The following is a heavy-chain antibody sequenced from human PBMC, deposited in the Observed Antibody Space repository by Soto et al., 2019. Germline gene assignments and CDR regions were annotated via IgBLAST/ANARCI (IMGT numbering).Heavy chain of an antibody. CDR3: AQSTVGATAQLDS. CDR1: GFSFSNYG. Sequence: QVQLVESGGGVVQPGRSQTLSCEASGFSFSNYGMHWVRRAPGKGLEWVAVIWFDGSHKFYANSVKDRFTISRDNSKNTLYLEMNNLRVEDTAVYYCAQSTVGATAQLDSWGQGTLVTVSS. CDR2: IWFDGSHK. V-gene: IGHV3-33*01. D-gene: IGHD1-26*01. J-gene: IGHJ5*01.